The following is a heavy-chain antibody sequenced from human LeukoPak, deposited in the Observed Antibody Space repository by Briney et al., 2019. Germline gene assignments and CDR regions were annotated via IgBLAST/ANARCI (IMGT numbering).Heavy chain of an antibody. Sequence: PGGSLRLSCAASGFTFSDYYMSWIRQAPGKGLEWVSYISSSGSTIYYADSVKGRFTISRDNSKNTLYLQMNSLRAEDTAVYYCAKGLSSWSIDAFDIWGQGTMVTVSS. CDR2: ISSSGSTI. CDR1: GFTFSDYY. J-gene: IGHJ3*02. D-gene: IGHD6-13*01. CDR3: AKGLSSWSIDAFDI. V-gene: IGHV3-11*01.